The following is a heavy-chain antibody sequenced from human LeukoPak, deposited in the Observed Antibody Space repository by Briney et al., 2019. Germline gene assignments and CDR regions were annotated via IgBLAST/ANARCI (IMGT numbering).Heavy chain of an antibody. CDR2: INPNSGGT. Sequence: ASVKVSCKASGYTFTGYYMHWVRQAPGQGLEWMGRINPNSGGTNYAQKFQGRVTMTRDTSISTAYMELSRLRSDDTAVYYCARERLQLWLRAFDYWGQGTLVTVSS. CDR3: ARERLQLWLRAFDY. D-gene: IGHD5-18*01. CDR1: GYTFTGYY. J-gene: IGHJ4*02. V-gene: IGHV1-2*06.